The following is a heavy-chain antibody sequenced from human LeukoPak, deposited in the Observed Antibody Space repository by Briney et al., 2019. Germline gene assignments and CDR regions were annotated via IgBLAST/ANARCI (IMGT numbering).Heavy chain of an antibody. V-gene: IGHV3-7*01. CDR1: GFTFSSYG. CDR2: IKQDGSEK. D-gene: IGHD4-17*01. J-gene: IGHJ6*03. Sequence: GGSLRLSCAASGFTFSSYGMSWVRQAPGKGLEWVANIKQDGSEKYYVDSVKGRFTISRDNAKNSLYLQMNSLRAEDTAVYYCARSFHDYGDSDYYYYMDVWGKGTTVTISS. CDR3: ARSFHDYGDSDYYYYMDV.